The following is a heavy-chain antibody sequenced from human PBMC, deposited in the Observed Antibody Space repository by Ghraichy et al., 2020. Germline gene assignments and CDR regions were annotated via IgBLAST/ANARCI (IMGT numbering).Heavy chain of an antibody. CDR2: IKQDGSDT. CDR1: GFTFSSYY. V-gene: IGHV3-7*03. J-gene: IGHJ3*02. D-gene: IGHD3-9*01. CDR3: ARECVLTGMGDDASHI. Sequence: ETLSLTCAASGFTFSSYYMTWVRQAPGKGLEWVANIKQDGSDTFYLDSVRGRFTISRDNAKNSLYLQMNSLRADDTAVYYCARECVLTGMGDDASHIWGQGPMVTVSS.